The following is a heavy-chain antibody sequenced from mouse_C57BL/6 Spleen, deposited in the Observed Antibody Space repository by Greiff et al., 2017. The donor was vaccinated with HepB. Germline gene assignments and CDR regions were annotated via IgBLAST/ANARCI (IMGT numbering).Heavy chain of an antibody. D-gene: IGHD2-5*01. V-gene: IGHV1-69*01. J-gene: IGHJ3*01. CDR2: IDPSDSYT. CDR1: GYTFTSYW. Sequence: QVQLQQPGAELVMPGASVKLSCKASGYTFTSYWMHWVKQRPGQGLEWIGEIDPSDSYTNYNQKLKGKSTLTVDKSSSKAYMQLFSLTSEDSAVYYCARASYYSNSPWFAYWGQGTLVTVSA. CDR3: ARASYYSNSPWFAY.